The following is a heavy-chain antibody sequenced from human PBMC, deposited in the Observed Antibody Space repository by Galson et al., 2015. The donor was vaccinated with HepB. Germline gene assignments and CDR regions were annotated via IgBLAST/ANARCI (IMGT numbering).Heavy chain of an antibody. V-gene: IGHV3-15*01. CDR3: TTPLLGYSSGWSFDY. CDR1: GFTFSNAW. D-gene: IGHD6-19*01. CDR2: IKSKTDGGTT. J-gene: IGHJ4*02. Sequence: SLRLSCAASGFTFSNAWMSWVRQAPGKGLEWVGRIKSKTDGGTTDYAAPVKGRFTISRDDSKNTLYLQMNSLKTEDTAVYYCTTPLLGYSSGWSFDYWGQGALVTVSS.